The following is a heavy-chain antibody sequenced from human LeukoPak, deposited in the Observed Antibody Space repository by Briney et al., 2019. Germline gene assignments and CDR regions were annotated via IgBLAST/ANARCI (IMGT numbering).Heavy chain of an antibody. CDR2: IIPIFGTA. CDR1: GGTFSSYA. J-gene: IGHJ4*02. V-gene: IGHV1-69*13. D-gene: IGHD3-22*01. Sequence: ASVKVSCKASGGTFSSYAISWVRQAPGQGLEWMGGIIPIFGTANYAQKFQGRVTITADESTSTAYMELSSLRSEDTAVYYCARDTPLEYYYDSSGYYRKFDYWGQGTLVTVSS. CDR3: ARDTPLEYYYDSSGYYRKFDY.